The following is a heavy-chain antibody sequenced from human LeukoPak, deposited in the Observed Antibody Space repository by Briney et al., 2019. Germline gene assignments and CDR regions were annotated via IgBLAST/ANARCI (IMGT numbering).Heavy chain of an antibody. CDR2: ISWNGYII. CDR3: AKSQRGYSDSSGYYFLIYFDY. J-gene: IGHJ4*02. D-gene: IGHD3-22*01. Sequence: GGSLRLSCAASGFTFDDYTMHWVRQAPGKGLEWVSGISWNGYIIGYADSVKGRFTISRDNAKNSLYLQMNSVRAEDTAFYYCAKSQRGYSDSSGYYFLIYFDYWGQGTLVTVSS. CDR1: GFTFDDYT. V-gene: IGHV3-9*01.